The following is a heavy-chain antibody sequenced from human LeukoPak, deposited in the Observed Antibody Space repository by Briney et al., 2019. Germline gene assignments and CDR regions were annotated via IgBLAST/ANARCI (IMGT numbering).Heavy chain of an antibody. J-gene: IGHJ4*02. V-gene: IGHV4-59*01. CDR3: ARRRYCSSTSCYTGIYFDY. CDR1: GGSISNYY. D-gene: IGHD2-2*02. CDR2: IYYSGTT. Sequence: SETLSLTCTVSGGSISNYYWSWIRQPPGKGLEWIGYIYYSGTTNYNPSLKSRVTISVDTSKNQFSLKLNSVTAADTAVYYCARRRYCSSTSCYTGIYFDYWGQGTLVTVSS.